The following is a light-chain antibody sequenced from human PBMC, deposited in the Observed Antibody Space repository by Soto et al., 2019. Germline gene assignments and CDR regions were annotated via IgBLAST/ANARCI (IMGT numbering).Light chain of an antibody. J-gene: IGLJ1*01. CDR1: SRDVGRFNY. CDR2: DVT. V-gene: IGLV2-11*01. CDR3: CSYVGNYIFV. Sequence: QSALTQPRSVSGSPGQSVTISCTGTSRDVGRFNYLSWYQHLPDKAPKLIIFDVTNRPSGVPARFSGSKSANTASLTISGLQAEDEADYYCCSYVGNYIFVFGTGTKDTVL.